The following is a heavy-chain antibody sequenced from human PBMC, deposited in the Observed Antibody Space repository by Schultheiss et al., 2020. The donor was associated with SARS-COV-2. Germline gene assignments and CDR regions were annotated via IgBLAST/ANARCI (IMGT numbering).Heavy chain of an antibody. Sequence: SQTLSLTCAVYGGSFSGYYWSWIRQPPGKGLEWIGYIYYSGSTYYNPSLKSRVTISVDTSKNQFSLKLSSVTAADTAVYYCARGYYDILTGYWYYYGMDVWGQGTTVTVSS. CDR3: ARGYYDILTGYWYYYGMDV. D-gene: IGHD3-9*01. J-gene: IGHJ6*02. V-gene: IGHV4-34*09. CDR1: GGSFSGYY. CDR2: IYYSGST.